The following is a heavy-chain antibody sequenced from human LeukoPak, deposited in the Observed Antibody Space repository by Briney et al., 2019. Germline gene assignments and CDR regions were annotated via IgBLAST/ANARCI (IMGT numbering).Heavy chain of an antibody. CDR1: GYTFTGYF. V-gene: IGHV1-2*02. CDR3: ARFVDDYDYVWGSYRYGVSPGKYFDD. D-gene: IGHD3-16*02. CDR2: INPNSGGT. J-gene: IGHJ4*02. Sequence: ASVKVSCKASGYTFTGYFMHWVGQAPGQGVKWMGWINPNSGGTNYAQKFQGRVTMTRETSISTAYMELSSLRSDDTAVYYSARFVDDYDYVWGSYRYGVSPGKYFDDWGQGTLVTASS.